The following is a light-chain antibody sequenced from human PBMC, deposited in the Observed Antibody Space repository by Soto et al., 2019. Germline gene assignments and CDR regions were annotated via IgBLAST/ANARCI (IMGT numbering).Light chain of an antibody. Sequence: EIVMTQSPATLSVSPGERANLSCRASQSVSNNLDWYQQKPGQAPRLLIYGASTRATGIPARFSGSGSGTEITLTISILLYEVVVFYYRQYYNNWPRTFGQGTKVDIK. CDR1: QSVSNN. CDR2: GAS. CDR3: QYYNNWPRT. V-gene: IGKV3-15*01. J-gene: IGKJ1*01.